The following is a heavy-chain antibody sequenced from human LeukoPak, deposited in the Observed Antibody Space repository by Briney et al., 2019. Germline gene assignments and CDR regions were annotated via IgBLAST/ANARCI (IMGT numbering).Heavy chain of an antibody. CDR3: AKSGYSSGWYVY. Sequence: PSETLSLTCTVSGGSISTYYWSWIRQPPGKGLEWIGYIYYTGSTNYNPSLKSRVTISVDTSKIQFSLKLSSVNAADTAVYYCAKSGYSSGWYVYWGQGTLVTVSS. V-gene: IGHV4-59*08. CDR2: IYYTGST. J-gene: IGHJ4*02. CDR1: GGSISTYY. D-gene: IGHD6-19*01.